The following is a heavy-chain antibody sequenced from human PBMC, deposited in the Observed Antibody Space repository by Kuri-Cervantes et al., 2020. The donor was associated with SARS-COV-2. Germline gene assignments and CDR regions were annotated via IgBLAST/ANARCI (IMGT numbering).Heavy chain of an antibody. CDR3: AGETPGGLDY. D-gene: IGHD3-10*01. CDR1: GFTFSSYA. Sequence: GGSLRLSCAASGFTFSSYAMHWVRQAPGKGLEWVAVISYDGSNKYYADSVKGRFTISRDNSKNTLYLQMNSLRAEDTAVYYCAGETPGGLDYWGQGTLVTVSS. J-gene: IGHJ4*02. V-gene: IGHV3-30-3*01. CDR2: ISYDGSNK.